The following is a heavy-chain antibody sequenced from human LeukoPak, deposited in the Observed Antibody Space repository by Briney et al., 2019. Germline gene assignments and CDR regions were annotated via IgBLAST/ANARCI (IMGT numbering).Heavy chain of an antibody. CDR3: ARPMVGGVIHAFDI. Sequence: GASVKVSCKASGGTFSSYAISWVRQAPGQGLEWMGGIIPIFGTANYAQKFQGRVTITADKSTSTAYMELSRLRSDDTAVYYCARPMVGGVIHAFDIWGQGTMVTVSS. J-gene: IGHJ3*02. CDR2: IIPIFGTA. V-gene: IGHV1-69*06. D-gene: IGHD3-10*01. CDR1: GGTFSSYA.